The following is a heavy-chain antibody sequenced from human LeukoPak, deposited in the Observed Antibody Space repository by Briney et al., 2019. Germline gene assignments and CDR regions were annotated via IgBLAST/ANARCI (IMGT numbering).Heavy chain of an antibody. CDR1: GGSISSYY. D-gene: IGHD3-9*01. Sequence: SETLSLTCTVSGGSISSYYWSWIRQPPGKGLEWIGYIYYSGSTNYNPSLKSRATISVDTSKNQFSLKLSSVTAEDTAVYYCARGYDILTGDHNWFDPWGQGTLVTVSS. CDR2: IYYSGST. V-gene: IGHV4-59*01. CDR3: ARGYDILTGDHNWFDP. J-gene: IGHJ5*02.